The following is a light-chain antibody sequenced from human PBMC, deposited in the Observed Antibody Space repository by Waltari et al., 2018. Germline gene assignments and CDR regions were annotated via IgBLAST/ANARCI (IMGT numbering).Light chain of an antibody. CDR1: TSDLGRYNY. V-gene: IGLV2-14*01. CDR3: CSFTSSSTWV. J-gene: IGLJ3*02. CDR2: DVN. Sequence: QSALTQPASVSGSPGQSITISCTGTTSDLGRYNYASWYQQHPGKAPKLLIYDVNSRPSGVSNRFSGSKSGNTASLIISGLQAEDEADYYCCSFTSSSTWVFGGGTKLTVL.